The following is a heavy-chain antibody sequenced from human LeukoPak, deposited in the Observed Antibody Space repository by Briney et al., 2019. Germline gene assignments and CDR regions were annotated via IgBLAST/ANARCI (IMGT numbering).Heavy chain of an antibody. CDR3: ARGDYVNAFDI. J-gene: IGHJ3*02. CDR1: GFTFSSYA. Sequence: PGGSLRLSCAASGFTFSSYAMSWVRQAPGKGLEWVSYIAPSGDTTIYYADSVKGRFTISRDNAKNSLYLQMNSLRAEDTAVYYCARGDYVNAFDIWGQGTMVTVSS. CDR2: IAPSGDTTI. V-gene: IGHV3-48*03. D-gene: IGHD4-17*01.